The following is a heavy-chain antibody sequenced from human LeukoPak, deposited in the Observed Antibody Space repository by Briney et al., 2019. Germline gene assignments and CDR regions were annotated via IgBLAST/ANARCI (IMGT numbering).Heavy chain of an antibody. CDR2: IYYSGST. CDR1: GGSISSSSYY. CDR3: ARHQGLKTYYHDSSGYGGPFDP. Sequence: SETLSLTCTVSGGSISSSSYYWGWIRQPPGKGLEWIGSIYYSGSTYYNPSLKSRVTISVDTSKNQFSLKLSSVTAADTAVYYCARHQGLKTYYHDSSGYGGPFDPWGQGTLVTVSS. J-gene: IGHJ5*02. V-gene: IGHV4-39*01. D-gene: IGHD3-22*01.